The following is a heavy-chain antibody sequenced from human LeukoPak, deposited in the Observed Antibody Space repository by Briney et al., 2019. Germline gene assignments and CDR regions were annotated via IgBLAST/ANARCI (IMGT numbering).Heavy chain of an antibody. CDR3: VRNRRSNWESLSFIDY. CDR1: GGSITTYY. Sequence: SETRSLTCSVAGGSITTYYWTWIRQLPGKGLEWIGYINYSGSTSHNPSLNSRVTRPLDTSKNQFSLKLNSVTAADTAIYYCVRNRRSNWESLSFIDYWGQGTLVTVSS. J-gene: IGHJ4*02. V-gene: IGHV4-59*08. D-gene: IGHD7-27*01. CDR2: INYSGST.